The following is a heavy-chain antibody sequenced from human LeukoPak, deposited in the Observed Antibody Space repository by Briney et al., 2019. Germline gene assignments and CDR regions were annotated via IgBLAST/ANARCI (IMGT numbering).Heavy chain of an antibody. CDR2: IYTSGST. D-gene: IGHD3-10*01. Sequence: SETLSLTCTVSGGSISSYYWSWIRHPAGKGREWIGRIYTSGSTNYNPSLKSRVTMSVDTSKNQFSLKLSSVTAADTAVYYCARGKGYGSGSYLFDYWGQGTLVTVSS. CDR1: GGSISSYY. V-gene: IGHV4-4*07. J-gene: IGHJ4*02. CDR3: ARGKGYGSGSYLFDY.